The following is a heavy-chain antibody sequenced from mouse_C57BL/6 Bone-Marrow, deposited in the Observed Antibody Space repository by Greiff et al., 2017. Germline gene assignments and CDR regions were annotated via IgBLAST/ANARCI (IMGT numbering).Heavy chain of an antibody. CDR2: IRNKANGYTT. CDR3: ARSHYYSSSSGYFDY. CDR1: GFTFTDYY. Sequence: EVQRVESGGGLVQPGGSLSLSCAASGFTFTDYYMSWVRQPPGKALEWLGFIRNKANGYTTEYSASVKGRFTISRDNSQSILYLQMNALRAEDRATYYCARSHYYSSSSGYFDYWGQGTTLTVSS. J-gene: IGHJ2*01. V-gene: IGHV7-3*01. D-gene: IGHD1-1*01.